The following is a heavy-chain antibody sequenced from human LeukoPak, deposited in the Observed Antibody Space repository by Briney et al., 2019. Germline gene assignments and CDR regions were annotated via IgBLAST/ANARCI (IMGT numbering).Heavy chain of an antibody. CDR1: GGSISSYY. D-gene: IGHD4-17*01. V-gene: IGHV4-59*06. CDR2: IYYSGST. J-gene: IGHJ4*02. Sequence: SETLSLTCTVSGGSISSYYWSWIRQHPGKGLEWIGYIYYSGSTYYNPSLKSRVTISVHTSKNQFSLKLTSVTAADTALYYCARDARYGEPSYWGQGTLVTVSS. CDR3: ARDARYGEPSY.